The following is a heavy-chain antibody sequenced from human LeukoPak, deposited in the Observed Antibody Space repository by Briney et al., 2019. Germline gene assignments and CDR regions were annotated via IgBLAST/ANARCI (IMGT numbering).Heavy chain of an antibody. V-gene: IGHV3-7*01. D-gene: IGHD6-19*01. CDR2: IRQDGAEK. J-gene: IGHJ4*02. Sequence: PGGSLRLSCAASGFTFSTFWMTWVRQAPGKGLEWVANIRQDGAEKYYTDSVKGRFTISRDNAKNSLYLQMNSLRAEDTAVYYCAKVPIPYSSGWYLNYWGQGTLVTVSS. CDR1: GFTFSTFW. CDR3: AKVPIPYSSGWYLNY.